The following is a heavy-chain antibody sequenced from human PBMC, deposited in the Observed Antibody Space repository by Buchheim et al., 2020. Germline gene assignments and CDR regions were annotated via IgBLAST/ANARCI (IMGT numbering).Heavy chain of an antibody. CDR1: GGSFSGYY. CDR3: ARAYYFSYYMDV. J-gene: IGHJ6*03. CDR2: INHSGST. V-gene: IGHV4-34*01. Sequence: QVQLQQWGAGLLKPSETLSLTCAVYGGSFSGYYWSWIRQPPGKGLEWIGEINHSGSTNYNPSLKSRVTISVDTSKNKFSLKLSSVTAADMAVYYCARAYYFSYYMDVWGKGTT.